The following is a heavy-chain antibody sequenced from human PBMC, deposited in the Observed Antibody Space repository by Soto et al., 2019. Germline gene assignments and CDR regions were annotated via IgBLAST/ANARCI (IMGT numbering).Heavy chain of an antibody. Sequence: SVKVSCKVSGGTFSSYAISWVRQAPGQGLEWMGGIIPIFGTANYAQKFQGRVTITADESTSTAYMELSSLRSEDTAVYYCAGGSYYYDSSGYYFDYWGQGTLVTVSS. V-gene: IGHV1-69*13. CDR1: GGTFSSYA. D-gene: IGHD3-22*01. CDR3: AGGSYYYDSSGYYFDY. CDR2: IIPIFGTA. J-gene: IGHJ4*02.